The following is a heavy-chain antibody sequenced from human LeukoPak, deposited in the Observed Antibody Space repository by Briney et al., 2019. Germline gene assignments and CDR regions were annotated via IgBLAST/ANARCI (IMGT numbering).Heavy chain of an antibody. V-gene: IGHV4-34*01. CDR2: INHSGST. CDR3: ARGGPSKLRWRTDY. Sequence: SETLSLTCAVYGGSFSGYYWSWIRQPPGKGLEWIGEINHSGSTNYNPSLKSRVTISVDTSKKQFSLKLSSVTAAHTAVYYCARGGPSKLRWRTDYWGQGTLVTVSS. CDR1: GGSFSGYY. J-gene: IGHJ4*02. D-gene: IGHD3-16*02.